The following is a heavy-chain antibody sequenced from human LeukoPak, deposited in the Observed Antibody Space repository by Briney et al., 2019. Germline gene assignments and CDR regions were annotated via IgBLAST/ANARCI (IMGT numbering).Heavy chain of an antibody. Sequence: QAGGSLRLSCAASGFAFSNYGMHWVRQAPGKGLEWVAVISYDGSNKYFADSVKARFTISRDNSKNTVFLQMNSLRAEDTAVYYCARGSNGGFDPWGQGTLVTVSS. CDR1: GFAFSNYG. J-gene: IGHJ5*02. V-gene: IGHV3-33*05. CDR3: ARGSNGGFDP. D-gene: IGHD2-8*01. CDR2: ISYDGSNK.